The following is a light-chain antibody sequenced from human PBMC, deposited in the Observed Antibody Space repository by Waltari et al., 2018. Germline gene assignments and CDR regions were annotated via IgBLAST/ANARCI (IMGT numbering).Light chain of an antibody. CDR3: AAWDRSLRIVV. CDR1: SSNIGVEN. V-gene: IGLV1-44*01. J-gene: IGLJ2*01. Sequence: QSVLTQPPSASGTPGQRVTIFCSGSSSNIGVENVNWFQQFQRTAPKLLIYSSIQRPSGVPDRFSGSKYGTSASLAINGLQSDDEADYYCAAWDRSLRIVVFGGGTKLTVL. CDR2: SSI.